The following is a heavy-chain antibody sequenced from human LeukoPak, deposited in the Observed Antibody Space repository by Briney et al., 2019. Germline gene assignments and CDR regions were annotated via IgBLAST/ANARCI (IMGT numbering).Heavy chain of an antibody. D-gene: IGHD2-2*01. CDR2: MFYSEST. CDR1: VASVSDGNYY. J-gene: IGHJ4*02. Sequence: SETLSLTCSVSVASVSDGNYYWSWIRQPPGKGLEWISYMFYSESTKYNPSLKSRVTISVDKSKNQFSLHMSSVTAADTAVYYCASTSNSAFALPYFDHWGQGSLVTVSS. CDR3: ASTSNSAFALPYFDH. V-gene: IGHV4-61*01.